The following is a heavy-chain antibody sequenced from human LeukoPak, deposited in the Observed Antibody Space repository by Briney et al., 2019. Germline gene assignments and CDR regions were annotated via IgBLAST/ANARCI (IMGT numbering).Heavy chain of an antibody. CDR2: VSYIGNT. V-gene: IGHV4-59*08. D-gene: IGHD5-18*01. CDR3: ARQLYTSISPFDY. J-gene: IGHJ4*02. Sequence: PETLSDTFTVSGGSIGTSYWSWIRQPPGKGLEWIGYVSYIGNTNYNPSLNSRVTVSVDSSKNQFSLKLSSVTAADTAVYYCARQLYTSISPFDYWGQGTLVPVSS. CDR1: GGSIGTSY.